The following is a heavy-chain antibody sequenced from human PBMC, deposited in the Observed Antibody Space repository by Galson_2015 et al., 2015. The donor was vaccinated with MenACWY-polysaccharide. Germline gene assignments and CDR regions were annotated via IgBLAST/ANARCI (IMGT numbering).Heavy chain of an antibody. CDR2: VHGGNENT. Sequence: SVKVSCKASGYTFTKFAIHWVRQAPGQGLEWMGWVHGGNENTKYSQKFQGRITMTRDTSASTAYMELNSLKSEDTAVYYCARMGSGWWTYWGHGSLVTVSS. D-gene: IGHD6-19*01. V-gene: IGHV1-3*01. J-gene: IGHJ4*01. CDR1: GYTFTKFA. CDR3: ARMGSGWWTY.